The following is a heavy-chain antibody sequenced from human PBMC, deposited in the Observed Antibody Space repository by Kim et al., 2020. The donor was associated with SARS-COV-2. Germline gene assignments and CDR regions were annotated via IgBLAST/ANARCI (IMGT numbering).Heavy chain of an antibody. CDR3: ARISGGLVDPHGY. D-gene: IGHD3-3*01. J-gene: IGHJ4*02. V-gene: IGHV3-66*01. Sequence: YAYSVKGRFTISRDNSENTRYLQRNSLRAEDTAVYYCARISGGLVDPHGYWGQGTLVTVSS.